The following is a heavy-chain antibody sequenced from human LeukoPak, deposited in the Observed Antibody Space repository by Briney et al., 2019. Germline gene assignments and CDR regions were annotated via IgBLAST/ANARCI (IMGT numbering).Heavy chain of an antibody. J-gene: IGHJ4*02. D-gene: IGHD2-2*01. CDR3: ARDPGFVVVPAAMGGDY. V-gene: IGHV1-18*01. CDR1: GYTFTSYG. Sequence: ASVKVSCKASGYTFTSYGISWVRQAPGQGLEWMGWISAYNGNTNYAQKLQGRVTMTTDTSTSTAYMEPRSLRSDDTAVYYCARDPGFVVVPAAMGGDYWGQGTLVTVSS. CDR2: ISAYNGNT.